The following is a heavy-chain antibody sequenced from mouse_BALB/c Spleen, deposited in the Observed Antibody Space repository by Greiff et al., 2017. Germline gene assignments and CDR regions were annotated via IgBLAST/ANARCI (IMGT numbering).Heavy chain of an antibody. CDR3: VRDRDYRYYAMDY. J-gene: IGHJ4*01. V-gene: IGHV2-9-2*01. D-gene: IGHD5-5*01. CDR2: IWTGGGT. CDR1: GFSLTSYD. Sequence: QVQLKESGPGLVAPSQSLSITCTVSGFSLTSYDISWIRQPPGKGLEWLGVIWTGGGTNYNSAFMSRLSISKDNSKSQVFLKMNSLQTDDTAIYYCVRDRDYRYYAMDYWGQGTSVTVSS.